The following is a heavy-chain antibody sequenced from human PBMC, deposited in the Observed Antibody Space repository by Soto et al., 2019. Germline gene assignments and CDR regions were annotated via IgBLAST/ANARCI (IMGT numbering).Heavy chain of an antibody. J-gene: IGHJ4*02. CDR3: AMGESFDY. V-gene: IGHV4-30-2*02. Sequence: PSXTLSLTCAVSGGSMSSGGYSWSWVRQPPGKGLEWIGYIYHSGSTYYNPSLKSRVTISVDTSKNQFSLKLSSVTAADTAVYYCAMGESFDYWGQGTLVTVSS. CDR1: GGSMSSGGYS. CDR2: IYHSGST.